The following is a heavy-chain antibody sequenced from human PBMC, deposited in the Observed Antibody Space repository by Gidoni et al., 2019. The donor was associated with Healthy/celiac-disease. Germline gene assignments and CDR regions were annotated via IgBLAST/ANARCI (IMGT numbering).Heavy chain of an antibody. Sequence: QVQLVESGGGVVQPGRSLRLSCAASGFTFSSYGMHWVRQAPGKGLEWVAVISYDGSNKYYADSVKGRFTISRDNSKNTLYLQMNSLRAEDTAVYYCAKDSVVVPAAILYYYYGMDVWGQGTTVTVSS. CDR3: AKDSVVVPAAILYYYYGMDV. V-gene: IGHV3-30*18. D-gene: IGHD2-2*02. J-gene: IGHJ6*02. CDR1: GFTFSSYG. CDR2: ISYDGSNK.